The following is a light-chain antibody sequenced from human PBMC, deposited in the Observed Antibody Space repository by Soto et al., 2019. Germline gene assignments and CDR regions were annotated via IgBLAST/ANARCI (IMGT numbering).Light chain of an antibody. CDR3: PHLDSYST. CDR2: AAF. V-gene: IGKV1-9*01. Sequence: DIQLTQSPSFLSASVEDRVTITCRASQGISSYLDWYQQKPGKAPKLLIYAAFTLQSGVPSRFSGSGSGTEFTPMISSPQREYFATYYCPHLDSYSTFGQGTRLEIK. J-gene: IGKJ5*01. CDR1: QGISSY.